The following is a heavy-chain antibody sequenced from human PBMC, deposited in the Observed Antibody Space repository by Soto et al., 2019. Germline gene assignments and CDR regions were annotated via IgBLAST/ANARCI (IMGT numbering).Heavy chain of an antibody. CDR3: AVNVGNYTFDN. Sequence: QVQLRESGPGLVKPSQTLSLTCSVSGGSVSSGAYYWRWIRQSPGQGLEWLAYFSNGGKTYYSPSLKSRVTVSFNMSKKQFSLRLSSVTAEDTATYYCAVNVGNYTFDNWGQGTLVTVSS. D-gene: IGHD1-7*01. CDR1: GGSVSSGAYY. J-gene: IGHJ4*02. CDR2: FSNGGKT. V-gene: IGHV4-30-4*01.